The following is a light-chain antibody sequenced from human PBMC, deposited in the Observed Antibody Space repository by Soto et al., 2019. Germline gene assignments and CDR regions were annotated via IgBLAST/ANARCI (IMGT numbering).Light chain of an antibody. CDR1: QSVSSSY. CDR3: QQYGTSPIT. J-gene: IGKJ5*01. CDR2: GAS. V-gene: IGKV3-20*01. Sequence: EIVLTQSPGTLSLSPGERATLSCRASQSVSSSYLVWYQQKPGQAPRLLVYGASSRATGIPDRFSGSGSGTDFTLTISRLEPEDFAVYYCQQYGTSPITFGQGTRLEIK.